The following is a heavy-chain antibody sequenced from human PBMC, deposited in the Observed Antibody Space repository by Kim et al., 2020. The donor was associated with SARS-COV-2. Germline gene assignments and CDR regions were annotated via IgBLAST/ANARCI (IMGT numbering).Heavy chain of an antibody. CDR1: GFTFSSYA. J-gene: IGHJ6*02. D-gene: IGHD3-3*01. CDR2: IYSGGSST. CDR3: GGGQVYYDFWGGMDV. V-gene: IGHV3-23*03. Sequence: GGSLRLSCAASGFTFSSYAMSWVRQAPGKGLEWVSVIYSGGSSTYYADSVKGRFTISRDNSKNTLYLQMNSLRAEDTAVYYCGGGQVYYDFWGGMDVWGQGTTVTVSS.